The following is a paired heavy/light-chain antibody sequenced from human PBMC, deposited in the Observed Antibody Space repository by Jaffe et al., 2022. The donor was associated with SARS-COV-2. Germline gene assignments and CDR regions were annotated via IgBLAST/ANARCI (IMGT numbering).Heavy chain of an antibody. V-gene: IGHV1-18*01. Sequence: QVQLVQSGAEVKKPGASVEVSCKTSGYTFASYGISWVRQAPGQGLEWIGWISGYNANTKYAQNFQGRVSVSTDTSTSTAYMELRSLRSDDTAVYYCARVDSSGWYSYWGQGTLVTVSS. CDR2: ISGYNANT. CDR3: ARVDSSGWYSY. CDR1: GYTFASYG. D-gene: IGHD6-19*01. J-gene: IGHJ4*02.
Light chain of an antibody. Sequence: EIVLTQSPATLSVSPGERATLSCRASQSVSNNLAWYQQKPGQAPRLLIYGAYTRATDIPARFSGSMSGTEFTLTISSLQSEDFALYYCQQYHNWWTFGQGTKVEIK. CDR3: QQYHNWWT. V-gene: IGKV3-15*01. CDR2: GAY. J-gene: IGKJ1*01. CDR1: QSVSNN.